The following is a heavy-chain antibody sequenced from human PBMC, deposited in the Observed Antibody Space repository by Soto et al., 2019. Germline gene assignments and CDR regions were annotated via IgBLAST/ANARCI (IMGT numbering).Heavy chain of an antibody. J-gene: IGHJ3*02. CDR2: ISGSGGST. CDR1: GFTFSSYA. Sequence: GGSLRLSCAASGFTFSSYAMSWVRQAPGKGLEWVSAISGSGGSTYYADSVKGRFTISRDNSKNTLYLQMNSLRAEDTAVYYCAKAERITMIVVVIISAAFDIWGQGTTVTVSS. CDR3: AKAERITMIVVVIISAAFDI. V-gene: IGHV3-23*01. D-gene: IGHD3-22*01.